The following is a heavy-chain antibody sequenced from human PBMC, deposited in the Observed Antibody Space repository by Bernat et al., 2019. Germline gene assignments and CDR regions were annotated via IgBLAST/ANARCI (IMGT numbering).Heavy chain of an antibody. D-gene: IGHD3-10*01. CDR1: GFTVSSNY. CDR3: ARVRSYYRRGNAFDI. V-gene: IGHV3-53*01. CDR2: IYSGGST. J-gene: IGHJ3*02. Sequence: EVQLVESGGGLIQPGGSLRLSCAASGFTVSSNYMSWVRQAPGKGLEWVSAIYSGGSTYYADSVTGRFTISRDNSKNTLYLQMNSLRVEDTAVYYCARVRSYYRRGNAFDIWGQGTMVTVSS.